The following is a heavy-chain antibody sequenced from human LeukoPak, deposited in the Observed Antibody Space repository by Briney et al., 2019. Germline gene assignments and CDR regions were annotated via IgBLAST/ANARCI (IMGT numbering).Heavy chain of an antibody. CDR3: ARDPYSGSYSDYYYYYMDV. D-gene: IGHD1-26*01. Sequence: GASVKVSCKASGGTFSSYAISWVRQAPGQGLEWMGGIIPIFGTANYAQKFQGRVTITADKSTSTAYMELSSLRAEDTAVYYCARDPYSGSYSDYYYYYMDVWGKGTTVTVSS. CDR1: GGTFSSYA. CDR2: IIPIFGTA. J-gene: IGHJ6*03. V-gene: IGHV1-69*06.